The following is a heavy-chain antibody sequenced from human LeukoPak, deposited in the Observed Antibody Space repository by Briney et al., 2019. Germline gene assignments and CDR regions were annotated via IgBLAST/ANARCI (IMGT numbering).Heavy chain of an antibody. V-gene: IGHV1-24*01. J-gene: IGHJ3*02. Sequence: ASVKVSCKVSGYTLTELSMHWVRQAPGKGLEWMGGFDPEDGETIYAQKFQGRVTMTEDTSTDTAYMELSSLRSEDTAVYYCVTQGSRHCSSTSCYIFDAFDIWGQGTMVTVSS. CDR2: FDPEDGET. CDR1: GYTLTELS. D-gene: IGHD2-2*02. CDR3: VTQGSRHCSSTSCYIFDAFDI.